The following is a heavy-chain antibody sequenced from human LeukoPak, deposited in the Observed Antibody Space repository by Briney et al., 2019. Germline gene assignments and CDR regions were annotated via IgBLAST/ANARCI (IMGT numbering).Heavy chain of an antibody. CDR2: ISWNSGSI. J-gene: IGHJ4*02. Sequence: PGRSLRLSCAASGFTFDDYAMHWVRQAPGKGLEWVSGISWNSGSIGYADSVKGRFTISRDNAKNSLYLQMNSLRAEDTAVYYCARGAVADDYWGQGTLVTVSS. CDR1: GFTFDDYA. D-gene: IGHD6-19*01. CDR3: ARGAVADDY. V-gene: IGHV3-9*01.